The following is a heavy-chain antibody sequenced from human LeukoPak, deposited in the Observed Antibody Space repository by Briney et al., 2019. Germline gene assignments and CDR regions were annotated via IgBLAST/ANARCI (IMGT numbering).Heavy chain of an antibody. J-gene: IGHJ6*02. CDR2: IYYSGST. CDR3: ASGMDIVVVPAAADYYYYGMDV. D-gene: IGHD2-2*03. V-gene: IGHV4-59*01. Sequence: SETLSLTCTVSGGSISSYYWSWIRQPPGKGLEWIGYIYYSGSTNYNPSLKSRVTISVDTSKNQFSLKLSSVTAADTAVYYCASGMDIVVVPAAADYYYYGMDVWGQGTTVTVSS. CDR1: GGSISSYY.